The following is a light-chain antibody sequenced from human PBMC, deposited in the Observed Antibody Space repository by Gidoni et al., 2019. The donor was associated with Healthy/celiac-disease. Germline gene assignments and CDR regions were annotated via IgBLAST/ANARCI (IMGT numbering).Light chain of an antibody. J-gene: IGLJ1*01. CDR3: SSYTSSSTLCV. CDR2: DVS. V-gene: IGLV2-14*01. Sequence: QSALTQPASVSGSPGQSITISCTGTSSYVGGYNYVPWYQQHPGKAPKLMIYDVSNRPSGVSNRFSGSKSGNTASLTISGLQAEDEADYYCSSYTSSSTLCVFGTGTKVTVL. CDR1: SSYVGGYNY.